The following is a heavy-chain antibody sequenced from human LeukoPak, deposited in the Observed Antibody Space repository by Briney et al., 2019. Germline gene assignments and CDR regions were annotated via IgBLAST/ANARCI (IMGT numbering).Heavy chain of an antibody. J-gene: IGHJ5*02. CDR2: ISYDGSNK. CDR1: GFTFSSYS. D-gene: IGHD3-3*01. Sequence: PGGSLRLSCAASGFTFSSYSMNWVRQAPGKGLEWVAVISYDGSNKYYADSVKGRFTISRDNSKNTLYLQMNSLRAEDTAVYYCAKVPRIRVIIGHWFDPWGQGTLVTVSS. CDR3: AKVPRIRVIIGHWFDP. V-gene: IGHV3-30*18.